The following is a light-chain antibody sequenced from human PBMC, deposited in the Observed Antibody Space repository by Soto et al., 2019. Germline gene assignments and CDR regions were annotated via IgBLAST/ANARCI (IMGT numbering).Light chain of an antibody. CDR3: QQYSTYWT. J-gene: IGKJ1*01. CDR1: QSVSSW. Sequence: DIPMTQSPSILSASVGDRVTITCRASQSVSSWLAWYQQKPGKAPKVLIYKASTLASGVPSRFSGSGSGTEFTLTITSLQPDDSATYYCQQYSTYWTFGQGTKVEIK. CDR2: KAS. V-gene: IGKV1-5*03.